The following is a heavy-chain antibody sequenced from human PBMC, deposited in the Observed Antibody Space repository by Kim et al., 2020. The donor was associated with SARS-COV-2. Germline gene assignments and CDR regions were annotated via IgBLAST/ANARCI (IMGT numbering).Heavy chain of an antibody. CDR1: GLTFSDHY. J-gene: IGHJ4*01. D-gene: IGHD2-15*01. CDR3: ARGQCRSGSCDYFDY. V-gene: IGHV3-72*01. Sequence: GGSLRHSCAVSGLTFSDHYMDWVRQAPGKGLEWVARSKNKANNYGTEYAASVNGRFIVSRDDSNNFLYLQMHSLRTEDTAVYYCARGQCRSGSCDYFDY. CDR2: SKNKANNYGT.